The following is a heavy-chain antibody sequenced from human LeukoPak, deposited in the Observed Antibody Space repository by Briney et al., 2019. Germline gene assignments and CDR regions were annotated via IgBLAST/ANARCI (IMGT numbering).Heavy chain of an antibody. CDR3: ARDDGLYYYYYCMDV. D-gene: IGHD5-12*01. V-gene: IGHV3-48*04. CDR2: ISSSSSTI. J-gene: IGHJ6*03. CDR1: GFTFSSYS. Sequence: GGSLRLSCAASGFTFSSYSMNWVRQAPGKGLEWVSYISSSSSTIYYADSVKGRFTISRDNAKNSLYLQMNSLRAEDTAVYYCARDDGLYYYYYCMDVWGKGTTVTVSS.